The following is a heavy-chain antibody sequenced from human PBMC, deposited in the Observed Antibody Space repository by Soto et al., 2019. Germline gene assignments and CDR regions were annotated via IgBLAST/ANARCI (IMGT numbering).Heavy chain of an antibody. CDR3: AVSSPDIVVLPSSIYFTS. J-gene: IGHJ4*02. D-gene: IGHD2-15*01. Sequence: GGSLRLSCVASGSSSDPFTMHWVRELPGKCLEWVAGLSWDRSTVAYADSVQGRFTISRDHAKNSVDLLMDSLRPDDTALYFCAVSSPDIVVLPSSIYFTSWGPGTQVTVSS. CDR2: LSWDRSTV. CDR1: GSSSDPFT. V-gene: IGHV3-9*02.